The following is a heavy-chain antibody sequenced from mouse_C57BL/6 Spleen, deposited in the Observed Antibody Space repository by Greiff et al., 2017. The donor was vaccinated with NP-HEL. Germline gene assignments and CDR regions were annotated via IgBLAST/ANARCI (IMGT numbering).Heavy chain of an antibody. J-gene: IGHJ4*01. CDR3: TRGQLRLYAMDY. CDR1: GFTFSSYA. Sequence: EVQVVESGEGLVKPGGSLKLSCAASGFTFSSYAMSWVRQTPEKRLEWVAYISSGGDYIYYADTVKGRFTISRDNARNTLYLQMSSLKSEDTAMYYCTRGQLRLYAMDYWGQGTSVTVSS. D-gene: IGHD3-2*02. V-gene: IGHV5-9-1*02. CDR2: ISSGGDYI.